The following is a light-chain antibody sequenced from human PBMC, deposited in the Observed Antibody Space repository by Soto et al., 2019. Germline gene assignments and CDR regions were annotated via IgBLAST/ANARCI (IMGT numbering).Light chain of an antibody. V-gene: IGKV1-5*03. CDR3: QQYHSFPIT. CDR2: KAA. J-gene: IGKJ4*01. CDR1: QSISSW. Sequence: DFQMTQYPSTLSASVGDRVTITCRASQSISSWLAWYQQKPGKAPKLLIYKAASLQSGGPSRCSGSGSGTEVTITIIGLQPDDFETYYCQQYHSFPITFGGGTKVEIK.